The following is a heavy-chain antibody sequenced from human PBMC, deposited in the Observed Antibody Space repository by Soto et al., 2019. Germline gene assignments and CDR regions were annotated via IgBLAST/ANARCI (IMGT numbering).Heavy chain of an antibody. J-gene: IGHJ6*02. CDR1: EFTFSSYW. CDR3: ARVPGDTAMGYYYYYYGMDV. D-gene: IGHD5-18*01. V-gene: IGHV3-74*01. CDR2: INSDGSST. Sequence: GGSLRLSCAASEFTFSSYWMHWVRQAPGKGLVWVSRINSDGSSTSYADSVKGRFTISRDNAKNTLYLQMNSLRAEDTAVYYCARVPGDTAMGYYYYYYGMDVWGQGTTVTVSS.